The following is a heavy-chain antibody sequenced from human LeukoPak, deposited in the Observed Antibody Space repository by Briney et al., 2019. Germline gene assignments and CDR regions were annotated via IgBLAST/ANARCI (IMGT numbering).Heavy chain of an antibody. D-gene: IGHD3-22*01. Sequence: SETLSLTCAVYGGSFSGYYRNWIRQPPGKGLEWIGEINHRGSTNNNPSLKSRVTISVDTSKNQFSLKLSSVTAADTAVYYCARFSLGYDAFDIWGQGTMVTVS. CDR2: INHRGST. J-gene: IGHJ3*02. CDR3: ARFSLGYDAFDI. CDR1: GGSFSGYY. V-gene: IGHV4-34*01.